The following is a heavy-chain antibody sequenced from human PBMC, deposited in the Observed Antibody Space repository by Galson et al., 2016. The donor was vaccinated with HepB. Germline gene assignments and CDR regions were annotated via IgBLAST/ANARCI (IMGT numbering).Heavy chain of an antibody. V-gene: IGHV4-31*03. D-gene: IGHD3-16*01. Sequence: TLSLTCTVSGGSIDTGGYYWNWLRQHPGKGLEWIVYIYYSGSTYYNPSLKSRLSISIDTSRNQFFLKLSSVTAADTAVFYCTSRISYTHAYSEDRWGQGIRVTVSS. J-gene: IGHJ1*01. CDR3: TSRISYTHAYSEDR. CDR1: GGSIDTGGYY. CDR2: IYYSGST.